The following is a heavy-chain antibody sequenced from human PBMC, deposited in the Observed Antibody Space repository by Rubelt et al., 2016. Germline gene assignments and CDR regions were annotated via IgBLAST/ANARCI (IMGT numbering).Heavy chain of an antibody. Sequence: GKGLEWMGRIDPSDSYTNYSPSIQGHVTISADKSISTAYLQWSSLKASDTAMYYCARHGGDTVDFTNWFDPWGQGTLVTVSS. CDR3: ARHGGDTVDFTNWFDP. CDR2: IDPSDSYT. J-gene: IGHJ5*02. V-gene: IGHV5-10-1*01. D-gene: IGHD2-21*01.